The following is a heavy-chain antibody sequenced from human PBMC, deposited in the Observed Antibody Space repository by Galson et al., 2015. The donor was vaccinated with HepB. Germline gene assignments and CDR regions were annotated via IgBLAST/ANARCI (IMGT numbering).Heavy chain of an antibody. Sequence: SLRLSCAASGFTFSSYSMNWVRQAPGKGLEWVSYISSSSSTIYYADSVKGRFTISRDNAKNSLYLQMNSLRDEDTAVYYCARGDALVAAAAVGAFDIWGQGTMVTVSS. J-gene: IGHJ3*02. V-gene: IGHV3-48*02. CDR1: GFTFSSYS. CDR3: ARGDALVAAAAVGAFDI. CDR2: ISSSSSTI. D-gene: IGHD6-13*01.